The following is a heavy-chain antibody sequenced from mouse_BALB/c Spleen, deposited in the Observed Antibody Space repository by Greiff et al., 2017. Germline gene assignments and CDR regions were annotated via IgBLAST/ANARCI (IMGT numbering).Heavy chain of an antibody. J-gene: IGHJ4*01. D-gene: IGHD1-1*01. Sequence: EVKLMESGGGLVQPGGSRKLSCAASGFTFSSFGMHWVRQAPEKGLEWVAYISSGSSTIYYAATVKGRFTISRDNPKNTLFLQMTSLRSEDTAMYYCARTVVATRAMDYWGQGTSVTVSS. V-gene: IGHV5-17*02. CDR2: ISSGSSTI. CDR1: GFTFSSFG. CDR3: ARTVVATRAMDY.